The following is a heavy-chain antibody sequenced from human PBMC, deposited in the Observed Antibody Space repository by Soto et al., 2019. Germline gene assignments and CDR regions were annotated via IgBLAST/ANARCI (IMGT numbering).Heavy chain of an antibody. CDR1: GFTFSDYY. J-gene: IGHJ6*03. Sequence: GGSLRLSCAASGFTFSDYYMSWIRQAPGKGLEWVSYISSSGSTIYYADSVKGRFTISRDNAKNSLYLQMNSLRAEDTAVYYCARTMVRGVMTLKHSYYMDVWGKGTTVTVSS. CDR3: ARTMVRGVMTLKHSYYMDV. CDR2: ISSSGSTI. D-gene: IGHD3-10*01. V-gene: IGHV3-11*01.